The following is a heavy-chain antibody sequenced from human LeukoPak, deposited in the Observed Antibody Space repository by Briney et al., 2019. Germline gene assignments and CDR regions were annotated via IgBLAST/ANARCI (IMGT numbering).Heavy chain of an antibody. J-gene: IGHJ4*02. CDR2: TSSDLNVK. CDR3: AREGYYGSGSPPSLYFDY. Sequence: GGSLRLSCAASGFTFRNYVIHWVRQAPGKGLEWVAVTSSDLNVKLYADSVKGRFTISRDNSRSTLYLQMNSLRPEDTAIYCCAREGYYGSGSPPSLYFDYWGQGTLVTVSS. D-gene: IGHD3-10*01. V-gene: IGHV3-30-3*01. CDR1: GFTFRNYV.